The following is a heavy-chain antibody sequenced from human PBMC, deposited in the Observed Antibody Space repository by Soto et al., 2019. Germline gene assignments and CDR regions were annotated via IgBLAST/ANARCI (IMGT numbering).Heavy chain of an antibody. CDR2: ISYDGSNK. J-gene: IGHJ6*02. CDR3: ARDLDGYNSSYYYYYGMDV. Sequence: PVGSLRLSCAASGFTFSSYAMHCVRQAPGKGLEWVAVISYDGSNKYYADSVKGRFTISRDNSKNTLYLQMNSLRAEDTAVYYCARDLDGYNSSYYYYYGMDVWGQGSTVTVSS. V-gene: IGHV3-30-3*01. D-gene: IGHD5-12*01. CDR1: GFTFSSYA.